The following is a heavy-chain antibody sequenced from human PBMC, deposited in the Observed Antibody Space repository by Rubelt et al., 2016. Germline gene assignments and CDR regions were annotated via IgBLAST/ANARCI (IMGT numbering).Heavy chain of an antibody. D-gene: IGHD1-26*01. V-gene: IGHV1-69*01. Sequence: QVQLVQSGAEAKKPGSSVKVSCKASGGTFSTNAINWVRQAPGQGLEWMGGIIPIFGTANYAQNFQGRVTITADESTSTSYMQLSSLRSEDTAGFYCGRDWESVGPDYWGQGTLVTVSS. CDR3: GRDWESVGPDY. CDR2: IIPIFGTA. J-gene: IGHJ4*02. CDR1: GGTFSTNA.